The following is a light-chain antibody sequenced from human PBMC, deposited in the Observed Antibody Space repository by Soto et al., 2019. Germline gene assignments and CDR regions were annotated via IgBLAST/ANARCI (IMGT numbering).Light chain of an antibody. CDR3: QQCYSTSYT. CDR2: WAS. CDR1: QSLLYSSNNKNY. V-gene: IGKV4-1*01. Sequence: DIVMTQSPDSLAVSLGERATINCKSSQSLLYSSNNKNYLAWYQQKPGQPPKLLIYWASTRESGVPDRFSGSGSATDFTLTISSLQAEDVAVYYCQQCYSTSYTLGQGTKLEIK. J-gene: IGKJ2*01.